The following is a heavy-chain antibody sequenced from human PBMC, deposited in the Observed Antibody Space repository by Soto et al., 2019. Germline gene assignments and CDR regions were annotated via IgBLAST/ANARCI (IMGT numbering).Heavy chain of an antibody. CDR1: GFTFSSYA. D-gene: IGHD3-3*01. CDR3: ARDWVTYYDFWSGYYYYYYGMDV. J-gene: IGHJ6*02. Sequence: GGSLRLSCAASGFTFSSYAMHWVRQAPGKGLEWVAVISYDGSNKYYADSVKGRFTISRDNSKNTLYLQMNSLGAEDTAVYYCARDWVTYYDFWSGYYYYYYGMDVWGQGTTVTVSS. CDR2: ISYDGSNK. V-gene: IGHV3-30-3*01.